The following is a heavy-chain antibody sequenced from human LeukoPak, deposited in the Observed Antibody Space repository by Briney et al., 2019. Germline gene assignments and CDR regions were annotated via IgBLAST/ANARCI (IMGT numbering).Heavy chain of an antibody. J-gene: IGHJ3*02. CDR1: GYTLTELS. CDR3: ATGRPAYYYDSSGRWAFDI. CDR2: FDPEDGET. V-gene: IGHV1-24*01. D-gene: IGHD3-22*01. Sequence: ASVKVSCKVSGYTLTELSMHWVRQAPGKGLEWMGGFDPEDGETIYAQKFQGRVTMTEDTSTDTAYMELSSLRSEDTAVYYCATGRPAYYYDSSGRWAFDIWGQGTMVTVSS.